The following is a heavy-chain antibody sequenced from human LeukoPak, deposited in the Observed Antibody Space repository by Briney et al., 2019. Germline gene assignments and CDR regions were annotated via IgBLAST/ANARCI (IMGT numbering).Heavy chain of an antibody. Sequence: GRSLRLSCAASGFTFSSYAMHWARQAPGKGLEWVAVISYDGSNKYYADSVKGRFTISRDNSKNTLYLQMNSLRAEDTAVYYCARDELSSTLFDYWGQGTLVTVSS. CDR2: ISYDGSNK. D-gene: IGHD6-13*01. V-gene: IGHV3-30-3*01. J-gene: IGHJ4*02. CDR1: GFTFSSYA. CDR3: ARDELSSTLFDY.